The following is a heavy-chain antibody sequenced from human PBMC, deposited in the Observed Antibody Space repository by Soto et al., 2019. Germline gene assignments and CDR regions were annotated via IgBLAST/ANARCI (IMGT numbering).Heavy chain of an antibody. CDR1: GGSISSYY. CDR3: ARGGYCSGNSCYGRWFDP. V-gene: IGHV4-59*01. CDR2: ISYSGST. D-gene: IGHD2-15*01. Sequence: SETLSLTCTVSGGSISSYYWSWIRQPPGKRLEWIGFISYSGSTNYSPSLKSRVTISIDTSKKQFSLKLSSVTAADTAVYYCARGGYCSGNSCYGRWFDPWGQGTLVTVPQ. J-gene: IGHJ5*02.